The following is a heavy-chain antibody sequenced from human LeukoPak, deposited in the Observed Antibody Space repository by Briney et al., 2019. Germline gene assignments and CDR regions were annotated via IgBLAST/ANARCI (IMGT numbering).Heavy chain of an antibody. D-gene: IGHD6-6*01. CDR2: IYYSGST. J-gene: IGHJ4*02. CDR1: GGSISSYY. Sequence: SETLSLTCTVSGGSISSYYWSWIRQPPGKGLEWIGYIYYSGSTNYNPSLKSRVTISVDTSKNQFSLKLSSVTAADTAVYYCARGYGSSSPFDYWGQGTLVTVPS. CDR3: ARGYGSSSPFDY. V-gene: IGHV4-59*01.